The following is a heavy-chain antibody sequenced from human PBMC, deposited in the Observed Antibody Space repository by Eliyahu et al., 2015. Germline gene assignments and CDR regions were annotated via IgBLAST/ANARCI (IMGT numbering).Heavy chain of an antibody. D-gene: IGHD6-13*01. J-gene: IGHJ4*02. CDR1: GFXXXRYA. V-gene: IGHV3-23*01. Sequence: EVQLLESGGGLVQPGGSLRLXCAASGFXXXRYAMSXVRQAPGKGLEWXSAISGSGGSTYYADXVKGRFTISRDNSKNTLYLQMNSLRAEDTAVYYCSRLATYSSSWYCDYWGQGTLVTVSS. CDR2: ISGSGGST. CDR3: SRLATYSSSWYCDY.